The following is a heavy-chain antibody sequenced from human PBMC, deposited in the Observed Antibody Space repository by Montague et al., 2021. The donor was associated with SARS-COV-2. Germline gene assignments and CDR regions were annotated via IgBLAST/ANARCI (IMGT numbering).Heavy chain of an antibody. V-gene: IGHV4-59*01. Sequence: SETLSLTCTVSNVSINNYSRGWIRQAPGKGLEWIGHIYNSGSTNYNPSLKSRVTISVDTSKNQFSLKLSSVTAADTAVYYCAGTYYDFWSGFIHYYYMDVWGKGTTVTDSS. CDR3: AGTYYDFWSGFIHYYYMDV. J-gene: IGHJ6*03. CDR1: NVSINNYS. D-gene: IGHD3-3*01. CDR2: IYNSGST.